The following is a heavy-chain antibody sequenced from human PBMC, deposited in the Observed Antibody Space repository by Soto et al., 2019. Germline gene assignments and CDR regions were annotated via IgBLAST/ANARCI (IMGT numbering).Heavy chain of an antibody. CDR3: ARDRHILTGYHTLRPEYIWFDP. D-gene: IGHD3-9*01. V-gene: IGHV4-4*02. CDR2: IYHSGST. Sequence: SETQSHPSAGSGAELSSLYLLGWLLLPVGQRLEWIGEIYHSGSTNYNPSLKSRATISIDKSKNQFSLNLSFVIAVDTAVYYCARDRHILTGYHTLRPEYIWFDPWGQGTLVT. J-gene: IGHJ5*02. CDR1: GAELSSLYL.